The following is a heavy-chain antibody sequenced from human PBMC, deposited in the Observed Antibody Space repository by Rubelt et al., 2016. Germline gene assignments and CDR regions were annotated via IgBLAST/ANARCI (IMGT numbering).Heavy chain of an antibody. J-gene: IGHJ3*02. CDR3: AKYPDSGTYSFAFDI. CDR2: ISDSGSPT. Sequence: EVQLLESGGGLVQPGGSLRLSCAASGFIFSTYAMTWVRQAPGKGLEWVSAISDSGSPTYYADSVKGRFTISRDNSKNMLYLELKSLGAEDTAVYYCAKYPDSGTYSFAFDIWGQGTMVTVSS. CDR1: GFIFSTYA. D-gene: IGHD1-26*01. V-gene: IGHV3-23*01.